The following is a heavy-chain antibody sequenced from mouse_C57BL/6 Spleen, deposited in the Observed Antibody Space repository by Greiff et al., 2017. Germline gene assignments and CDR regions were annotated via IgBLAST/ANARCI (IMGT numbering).Heavy chain of an antibody. CDR2: IYPGSGST. Sequence: QVQLKQPGAELVKPGASVKMSCKASGYTFTSYWITWVKQRPGQGLEWIGDIYPGSGSTNYNEKFKSKATLTVDTSSSTAYMQLSSLTSEDSAVYYCARWGIYYGSSYRNWYFDVWGTGTTVTVSS. D-gene: IGHD1-1*01. CDR3: ARWGIYYGSSYRNWYFDV. V-gene: IGHV1-55*01. J-gene: IGHJ1*03. CDR1: GYTFTSYW.